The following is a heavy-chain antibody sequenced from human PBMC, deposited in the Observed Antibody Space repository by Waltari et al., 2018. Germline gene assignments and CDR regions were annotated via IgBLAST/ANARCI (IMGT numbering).Heavy chain of an antibody. CDR3: ARDRGRGLYLDT. CDR2: VLGSGIT. D-gene: IGHD2-15*01. CDR1: GDSMNSW. J-gene: IGHJ4*02. V-gene: IGHV4-4*02. Sequence: QLPIQESRPGLVKPSGTLSLLCAVSGDSMNSWGSWVRQPPGKGLEWIGQVLGSGITNYNPSFASRVTISLDTSTHQFALKMTSATAADTALYYCARDRGRGLYLDTWGQGILVTVSP.